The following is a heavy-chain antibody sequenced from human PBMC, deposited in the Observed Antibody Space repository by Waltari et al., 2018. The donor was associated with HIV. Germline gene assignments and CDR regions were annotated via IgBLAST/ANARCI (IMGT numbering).Heavy chain of an antibody. CDR2: ITGSGAAT. V-gene: IGHV3-23*04. D-gene: IGHD4-17*01. CDR1: GFPFANYA. CDR3: ARRTAVHSGNFDY. Sequence: EVQLVESGGGLVQPGGSLRLSCAASGFPFANYAMSCVRQAQGRGLELFSAITGSGAATDYADSVRGRFTISRDNSKNTVYLEMNSLEAEDTAVYYCARRTAVHSGNFDYWGQGTLVTVSS. J-gene: IGHJ4*02.